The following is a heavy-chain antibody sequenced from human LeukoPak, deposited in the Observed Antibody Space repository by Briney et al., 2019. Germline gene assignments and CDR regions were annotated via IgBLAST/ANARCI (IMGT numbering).Heavy chain of an antibody. D-gene: IGHD6-19*01. V-gene: IGHV3-21*01. CDR3: ARDGSGSADFDY. Sequence: PGGSLILSFAASGFTFSSYSMNWVRQAPGKGLEWVSSISSSSSYIYYADSVKGRFTISRDNAKNSLYLQMNSLRAEDTAVYYCARDGSGSADFDYWGQGTLVTVSS. CDR1: GFTFSSYS. CDR2: ISSSSSYI. J-gene: IGHJ4*02.